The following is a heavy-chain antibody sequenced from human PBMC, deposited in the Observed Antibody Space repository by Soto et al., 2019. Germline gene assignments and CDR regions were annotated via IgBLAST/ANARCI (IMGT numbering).Heavy chain of an antibody. J-gene: IGHJ4*02. D-gene: IGHD2-15*01. V-gene: IGHV3-30*18. CDR2: ISYDGSNK. CDR1: GFTFSTYG. CDR3: AKELGEYCTGGSCYDFDY. Sequence: QVPLVESGGGVVQPGRSLRLSCAASGFTFSTYGMHWVRQAPGKGLEWVAVISYDGSNKYYADSVKGRFTISRDNSKNTLFLQMNSLRAEDTAVYYCAKELGEYCTGGSCYDFDYWGQGTLVTVSS.